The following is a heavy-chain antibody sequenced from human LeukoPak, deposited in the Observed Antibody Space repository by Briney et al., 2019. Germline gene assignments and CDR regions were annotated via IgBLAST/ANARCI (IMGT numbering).Heavy chain of an antibody. J-gene: IGHJ3*02. Sequence: LSGGSLRLPCAASGFTVSSNYMSWVRQAPGKGLEWVSVIYSGGSTYYADSVKGRFTISRDNSKNTLYLQMNSLRAEDTAVYYCARGYSYDDAFDIWGQGTMVTVSS. CDR1: GFTVSSNY. CDR2: IYSGGST. V-gene: IGHV3-66*01. D-gene: IGHD5-18*01. CDR3: ARGYSYDDAFDI.